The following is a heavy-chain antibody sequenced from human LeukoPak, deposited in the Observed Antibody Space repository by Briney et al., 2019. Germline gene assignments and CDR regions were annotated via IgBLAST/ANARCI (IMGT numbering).Heavy chain of an antibody. J-gene: IGHJ6*02. CDR3: ARDLPPSGDYYGMDV. D-gene: IGHD3-10*01. Sequence: SETLSLTCTVSGYSISSGYYWGWIRQPPGKGLEWIGSIYHSGSTYYNPSLKSRVTMSVDTSKNQFSLKLSSVTAADTAVYYCARDLPPSGDYYGMDVWGQGTTVTVSS. CDR1: GYSISSGYY. V-gene: IGHV4-38-2*02. CDR2: IYHSGST.